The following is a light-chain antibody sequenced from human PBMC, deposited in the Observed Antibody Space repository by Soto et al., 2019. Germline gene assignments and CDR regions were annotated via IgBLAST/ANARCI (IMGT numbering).Light chain of an antibody. CDR2: SDH. V-gene: IGLV1-44*01. Sequence: QSVLTQPPSASETPGQRVTISCSGSSSNIGSDYVNWYQQVPGTAPKLLIYSDHQRPSGVPDRFSGSKSGTSASLAISGLQSEDEADYYCAAWDDTLDAYVFGTGTKVTVL. J-gene: IGLJ1*01. CDR3: AAWDDTLDAYV. CDR1: SSNIGSDY.